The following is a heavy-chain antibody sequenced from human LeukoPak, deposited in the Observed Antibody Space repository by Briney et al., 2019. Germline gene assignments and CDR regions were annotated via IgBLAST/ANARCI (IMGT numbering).Heavy chain of an antibody. D-gene: IGHD4-17*01. J-gene: IGHJ5*02. V-gene: IGHV4-30-4*01. Sequence: PSETLSLTCTVSGGSISSGDYYWSWIRQPPGKGLEWIGYIYYSGSTYYNPSLKSRVTISVDTSKNQFSLKLSSVTAADTAVYYCARDEYGDNEGNWFDPWGQGTLVTVSS. CDR2: IYYSGST. CDR3: ARDEYGDNEGNWFDP. CDR1: GGSISSGDYY.